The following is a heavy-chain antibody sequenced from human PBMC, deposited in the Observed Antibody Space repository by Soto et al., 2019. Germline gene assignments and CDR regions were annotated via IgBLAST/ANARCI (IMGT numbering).Heavy chain of an antibody. J-gene: IGHJ6*02. D-gene: IGHD3-3*01. V-gene: IGHV1-69*13. CDR1: GGTFSSYA. CDR2: IIPIFGTA. Sequence: SVKVSCKASGGTFSSYAISWVRQAPGQGLEWMGGIIPIFGTANYAQKFQGRVTITADESTSTAYMELSSLRSEDTAVYYCASSSSPFYDFWSGSYYGMDVWGQGTTVTVSS. CDR3: ASSSSPFYDFWSGSYYGMDV.